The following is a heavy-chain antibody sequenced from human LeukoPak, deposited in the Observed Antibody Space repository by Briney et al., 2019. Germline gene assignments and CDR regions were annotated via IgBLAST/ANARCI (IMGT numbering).Heavy chain of an antibody. CDR3: ARAPVGQTPLDY. CDR2: IRYDGSNK. D-gene: IGHD4-23*01. Sequence: GGSLRLSCAASGFTFSSYGMHWVRQAPGKGLEWMAFIRYDGSNKYYADSVKGRFTISRDNSKNTLYLQMNSLRAEDTAVYYCARAPVGQTPLDYWGQGTLVTVSS. CDR1: GFTFSSYG. J-gene: IGHJ4*02. V-gene: IGHV3-30*02.